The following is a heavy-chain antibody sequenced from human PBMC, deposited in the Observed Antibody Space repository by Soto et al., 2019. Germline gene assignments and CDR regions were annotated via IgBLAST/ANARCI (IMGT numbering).Heavy chain of an antibody. J-gene: IGHJ3*02. CDR3: ARVSRAGIQPLGAFDI. CDR1: GYTFTGYY. CDR2: INPHSGGT. Sequence: ARVKGSCQASGYTFTGYYMHWVRQTPGQGLEWMGWINPHSGGTNHAQKFPGWVTMTRDTSISTAYMELRRLRSDDTAVYYCARVSRAGIQPLGAFDIWGQGTRVTVSS. D-gene: IGHD6-13*01. V-gene: IGHV1-2*04.